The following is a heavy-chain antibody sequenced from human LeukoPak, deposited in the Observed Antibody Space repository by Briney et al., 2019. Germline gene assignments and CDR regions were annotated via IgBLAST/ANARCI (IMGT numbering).Heavy chain of an antibody. Sequence: PSETLSLTCAVYGGSFSGYYWSWIRQPPGKGLEWIGEINHSGSTNYNPSLKSRVTISVDTSKNQFSLKLSSVTAADTAVYYCASHVREQWLNWFDPWGQGTLVTVSS. CDR3: ASHVREQWLNWFDP. CDR1: GGSFSGYY. CDR2: INHSGST. D-gene: IGHD6-19*01. V-gene: IGHV4-34*01. J-gene: IGHJ5*02.